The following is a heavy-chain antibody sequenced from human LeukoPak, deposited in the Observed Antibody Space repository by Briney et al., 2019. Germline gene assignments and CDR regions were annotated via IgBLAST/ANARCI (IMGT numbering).Heavy chain of an antibody. D-gene: IGHD3-22*01. V-gene: IGHV3-48*03. J-gene: IGHJ3*02. Sequence: PGGSLRLSCAASGFTFSSYEMNWVRQAPGKGLEWVSYISSSSSTIYYADSVKGRFTISRENTKNSLYLQMNSLRAEDTAVYYCASPNPYYYDSSGSSGAFDIWGQGTMVTVSS. CDR1: GFTFSSYE. CDR3: ASPNPYYYDSSGSSGAFDI. CDR2: ISSSSSTI.